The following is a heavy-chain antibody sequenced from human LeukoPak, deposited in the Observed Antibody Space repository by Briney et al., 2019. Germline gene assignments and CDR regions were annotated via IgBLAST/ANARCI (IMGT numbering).Heavy chain of an antibody. CDR3: ARGPRITLVRGGQWYFYMDV. Sequence: SVKVSCKASGGTFSSYAISWVRQAPGQGLEWMGGIIPIFGTANYAQKFQGRVTITADKSTSTAYMELSSLRSKDTAVYYCARGPRITLVRGGQWYFYMDVWGKGTTVTVSS. CDR2: IIPIFGTA. J-gene: IGHJ6*03. V-gene: IGHV1-69*06. D-gene: IGHD3-10*01. CDR1: GGTFSSYA.